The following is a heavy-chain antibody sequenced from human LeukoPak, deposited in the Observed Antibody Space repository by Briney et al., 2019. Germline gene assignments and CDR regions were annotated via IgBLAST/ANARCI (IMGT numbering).Heavy chain of an antibody. D-gene: IGHD6-19*01. Sequence: GSLSLSFAASGFTFDDYAMHWVRQAPGKGLEWVSLISGDGGSTYYADSVKGRFTISRDNSKNSLYLQMNSLRTEDTALYYCAKDNSDWGVAGTDYWGQGTLVTVSS. J-gene: IGHJ4*02. CDR3: AKDNSDWGVAGTDY. V-gene: IGHV3-43*02. CDR1: GFTFDDYA. CDR2: ISGDGGST.